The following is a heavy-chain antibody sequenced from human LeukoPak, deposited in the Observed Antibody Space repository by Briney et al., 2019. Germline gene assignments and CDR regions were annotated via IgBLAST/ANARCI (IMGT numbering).Heavy chain of an antibody. CDR1: GYSFTSYW. Sequence: GESLKISCKGSGYSFTSYWIGWVRQMPGRGLEWMGIIYPGDSDTRYSPSFQGQVTISADKSISTAYLQWSSLKASDTAMYYCATLPDYGDYTEDAFDIWGQGTMVTVSS. CDR3: ATLPDYGDYTEDAFDI. V-gene: IGHV5-51*01. J-gene: IGHJ3*02. CDR2: IYPGDSDT. D-gene: IGHD4-17*01.